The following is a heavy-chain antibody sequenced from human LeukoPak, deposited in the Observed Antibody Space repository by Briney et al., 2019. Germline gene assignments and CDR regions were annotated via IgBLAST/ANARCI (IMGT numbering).Heavy chain of an antibody. D-gene: IGHD5-18*01. CDR3: AKDRRRRYSYGPHYYYYYGMDV. CDR2: ISDDGSNE. CDR1: GFTFSSYG. Sequence: GGSLRLSCAASGFTFSSYGMHWVRQAPGKGLEWVAVISDDGSNEYYADSVKGRFTISRDSSKNTLDLQMNSLRAEDTAVYYCAKDRRRRYSYGPHYYYYYGMDVWGQGTTVTVSS. J-gene: IGHJ6*02. V-gene: IGHV3-30*18.